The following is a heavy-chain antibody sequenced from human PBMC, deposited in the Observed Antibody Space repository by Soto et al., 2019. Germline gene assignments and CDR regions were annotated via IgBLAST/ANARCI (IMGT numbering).Heavy chain of an antibody. V-gene: IGHV3-49*03. Sequence: GSLRLSCTASGFTFGDYAMSWFRQAPGKGMEWVGFIKSKAYGGTTEYAASVQGRFTISRDDSKSIAYLQMNSLKTEETAVYYCTRLKVGYWSSSRFSIKYFDY. CDR3: TRLKVGYWSSSRFSIKYFDY. CDR1: GFTFGDYA. CDR2: IKSKAYGGTT. D-gene: IGHD2-2*01. J-gene: IGHJ4*01.